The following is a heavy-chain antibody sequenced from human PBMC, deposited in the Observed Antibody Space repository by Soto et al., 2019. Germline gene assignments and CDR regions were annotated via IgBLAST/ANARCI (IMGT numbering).Heavy chain of an antibody. V-gene: IGHV1-46*03. J-gene: IGHJ3*02. CDR1: GYTFTSYH. Sequence: APVTVSCKASGYTFTSYHVHCVRQAPGQGLEWMGIINPSGGSTSYAQKFQGRVTMTRDTSTSTVYMELSSLRSEDTAVYYCARNYQLLETDAFDIWGQGTMVT. CDR3: ARNYQLLETDAFDI. D-gene: IGHD2-2*01. CDR2: INPSGGST.